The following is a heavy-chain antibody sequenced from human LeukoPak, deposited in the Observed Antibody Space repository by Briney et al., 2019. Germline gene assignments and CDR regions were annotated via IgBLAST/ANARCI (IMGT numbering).Heavy chain of an antibody. CDR1: GYTFTSYA. CDR3: ARVMAWQWLPPLGYGMDV. Sequence: AASVKVSCKASGYTFTSYAMNWVRQAPGQGLEWMGWINTKTGNPTYAQGFTGRFVFSLDTSVSTAYLQISSLKAEDTAVYYCARVMAWQWLPPLGYGMDVWGQGTMVTVSS. J-gene: IGHJ6*02. CDR2: INTKTGNP. V-gene: IGHV7-4-1*02. D-gene: IGHD6-19*01.